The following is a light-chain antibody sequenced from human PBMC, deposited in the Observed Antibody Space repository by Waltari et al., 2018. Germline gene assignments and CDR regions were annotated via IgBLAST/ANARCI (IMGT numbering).Light chain of an antibody. Sequence: QSVLTQPPSASGTPGQRVTISCSGSSSTIGSNYVYLYQQLPGTTPKLLIYRNNQRPSGVPDRFSGSKSGTSASLAISGLRSEDEADYYCAAWDDSLSGVVFGGGTKLTVL. V-gene: IGLV1-47*01. CDR3: AAWDDSLSGVV. CDR1: SSTIGSNY. CDR2: RNN. J-gene: IGLJ2*01.